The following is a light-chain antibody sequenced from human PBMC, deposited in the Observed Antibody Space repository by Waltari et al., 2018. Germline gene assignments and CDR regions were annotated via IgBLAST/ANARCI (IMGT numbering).Light chain of an antibody. J-gene: IGLJ2*01. V-gene: IGLV1-51*01. CDR3: GTWDYSLSVGV. CDR2: TNT. Sequence: QSVLTQPPSVSAAPGQMVTISCSGSSSTIGSNYVSWYQPLPGTAPRLLIYTNTKRLPWIPDRFSASKSGASATLAITGLQAGDEADYYCGTWDYSLSVGVFGGGTKLTVL. CDR1: SSTIGSNY.